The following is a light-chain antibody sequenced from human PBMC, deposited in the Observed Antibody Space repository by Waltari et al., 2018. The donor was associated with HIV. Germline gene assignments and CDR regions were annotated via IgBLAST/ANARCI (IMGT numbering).Light chain of an antibody. CDR2: DAS. V-gene: IGKV3-11*01. J-gene: IGKJ2*01. Sequence: EIVLTQSPATLSLSPGERATLSCRASQSVSSYLAWYQQKPGQAPRLLIYDASNRATGIPARFSGSGSGTDFTLTISSLEPEDFATYYCQQSYRAPYTFGQGTKLEIK. CDR3: QQSYRAPYT. CDR1: QSVSSY.